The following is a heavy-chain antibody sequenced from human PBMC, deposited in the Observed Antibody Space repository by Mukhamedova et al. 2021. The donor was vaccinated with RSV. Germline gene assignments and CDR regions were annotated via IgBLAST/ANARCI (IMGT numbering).Heavy chain of an antibody. J-gene: IGHJ4*02. V-gene: IGHV3-23*01. CDR2: ISGSGGST. Sequence: VSAISGSGGSTYYADSVKGRFTISRDNSKNTLYLQMNSLRAEDTAVYYCAKDLGTMIVVVITPSFVYWGQGTLVTVSS. D-gene: IGHD3-22*01. CDR3: AKDLGTMIVVVITPSFVY.